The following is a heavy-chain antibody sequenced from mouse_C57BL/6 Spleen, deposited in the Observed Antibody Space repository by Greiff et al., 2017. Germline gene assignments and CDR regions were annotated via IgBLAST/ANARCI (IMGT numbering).Heavy chain of an antibody. Sequence: EVQLQQSGGGLVQPGGSLSLSCAASGFTFTDYYMSWVRQPPGKALEWLGFIRNKANGYTTEYSASVKGRFTISRDNSQSILYLQMNALRAEDSATYYCASSTVVPFAYWGQGTLVTVSA. D-gene: IGHD1-1*01. CDR1: GFTFTDYY. CDR3: ASSTVVPFAY. J-gene: IGHJ3*01. CDR2: IRNKANGYTT. V-gene: IGHV7-3*01.